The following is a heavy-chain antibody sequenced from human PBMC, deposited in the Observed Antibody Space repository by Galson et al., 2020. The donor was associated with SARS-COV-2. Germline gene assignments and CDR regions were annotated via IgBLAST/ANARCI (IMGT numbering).Heavy chain of an antibody. CDR2: IRSKAYGGTT. CDR1: GFTFGDYA. J-gene: IGHJ4*02. CDR3: TRVAYCSGGSCYPEGNY. V-gene: IGHV3-49*04. D-gene: IGHD2-15*01. Sequence: TGGSLRLSCTASGFTFGDYAMSWVRQAPGKGLEWVGFIRSKAYGGTTEYAASVKGRFTISRDDSKSIAYLQMNSLKTEDTAVYYCTRVAYCSGGSCYPEGNYWGQGTLVTVSS.